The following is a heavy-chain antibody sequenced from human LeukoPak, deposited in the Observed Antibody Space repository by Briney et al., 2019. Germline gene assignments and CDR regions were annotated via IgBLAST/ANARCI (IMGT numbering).Heavy chain of an antibody. J-gene: IGHJ4*02. D-gene: IGHD2-2*01. CDR3: GRGLGYCTSTTCLLPFDY. CDR2: IYSGGST. Sequence: PGGSLRLSCAASGFTVSTYYMTWVRQAPGKGLECVSVIYSGGSTYYPDSVKGRFTISRDNIKNTLYLQMNSLRAEDAAMYYCGRGLGYCTSTTCLLPFDYWGQGTLVTVSS. V-gene: IGHV3-53*01. CDR1: GFTVSTYY.